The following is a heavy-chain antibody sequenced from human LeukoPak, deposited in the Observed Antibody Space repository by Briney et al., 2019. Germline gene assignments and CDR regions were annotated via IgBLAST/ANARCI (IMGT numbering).Heavy chain of an antibody. Sequence: GRSLRLSCAASGFTFSSYGIHWVRQAPGKGLEWVAVISYDGSNKYYADSVKGRFTISRDNSKNTLYLQMNRLRAEDTAVYYCAKDVGYCSGGSCYVDYWGQGTLVTVSS. V-gene: IGHV3-30*18. J-gene: IGHJ4*02. CDR2: ISYDGSNK. CDR1: GFTFSSYG. D-gene: IGHD2-15*01. CDR3: AKDVGYCSGGSCYVDY.